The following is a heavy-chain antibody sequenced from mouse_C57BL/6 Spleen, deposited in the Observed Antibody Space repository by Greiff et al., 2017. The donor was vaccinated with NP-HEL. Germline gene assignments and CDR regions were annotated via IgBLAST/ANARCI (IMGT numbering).Heavy chain of an antibody. CDR3: AEEGGRGYAMDY. D-gene: IGHD3-3*01. Sequence: VQLQQSGPELVKPGASVKISCKASGYAFSSSWMNWVKQRPGKGLEWIGRIYPGDGDTNYNGKFKGKATLTADKSSSTAYMQLSSLTSEDSAVYFWAEEGGRGYAMDYGGQGTSVTVSS. CDR1: GYAFSSSW. J-gene: IGHJ4*01. CDR2: IYPGDGDT. V-gene: IGHV1-82*01.